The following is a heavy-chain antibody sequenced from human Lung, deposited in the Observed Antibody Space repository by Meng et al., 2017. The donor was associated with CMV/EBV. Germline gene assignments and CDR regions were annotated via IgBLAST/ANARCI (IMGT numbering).Heavy chain of an antibody. V-gene: IGHV1-2*06. CDR1: GYTFTGYY. J-gene: IGHJ4*02. CDR2: ITPSSGGT. D-gene: IGHD7-27*01. Sequence: QGQVVQSGAEVKKPGASVKVSCKASGYTFTGYYMHWLRQAPGQGLEWVGRITPSSGGTTYAQKFQGRVTMTRDTSISKAYMELSSLRSDDAAIYYCVRANLGSADYWGQGTLVTVSS. CDR3: VRANLGSADY.